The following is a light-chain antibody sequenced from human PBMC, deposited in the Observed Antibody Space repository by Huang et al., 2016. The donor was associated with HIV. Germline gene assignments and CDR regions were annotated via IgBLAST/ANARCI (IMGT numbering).Light chain of an antibody. V-gene: IGKV3-15*01. CDR2: DAS. CDR1: QNISR. J-gene: IGKJ4*01. Sequence: EIVMTQSPATLSVSPGERAILSCRASQNISRLAWYQQKSGQSPRLLIYDASSRATGIPARFSGSGSGTEFTLTINSLQAEDVAVYYCQQYITTPLTFGGGTKVEI. CDR3: QQYITTPLT.